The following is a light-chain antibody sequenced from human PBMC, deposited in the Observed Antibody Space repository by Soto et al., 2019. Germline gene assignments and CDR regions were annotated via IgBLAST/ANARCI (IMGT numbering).Light chain of an antibody. CDR3: QQRSNWLT. CDR2: DAS. J-gene: IGKJ4*01. Sequence: EIVLTQSPATLSLSPGERATLSCRASQSVSSYLAWYQQKPGQAPRLLIYDASNRATGIPARFSGSGSGTDFTLTISSLAPEAFAVYYWQQRSNWLTFGGGTKVEIK. CDR1: QSVSSY. V-gene: IGKV3-11*01.